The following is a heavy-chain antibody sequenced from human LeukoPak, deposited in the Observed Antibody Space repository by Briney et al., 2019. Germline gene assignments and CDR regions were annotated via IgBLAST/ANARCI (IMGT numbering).Heavy chain of an antibody. J-gene: IGHJ4*02. CDR3: ARGGYSGYDYVNYFDY. CDR2: IYTSGST. V-gene: IGHV4-4*07. Sequence: PSETLSLTCTVSGGSISTYYWSWIRQPAGKGLEWIGRIYTSGSTNYNPSLKSRVTMSVDKSKNQFSLKLSSVTAADTAVYYCARGGYSGYDYVNYFDYWGQGTLVTVSS. D-gene: IGHD5-12*01. CDR1: GGSISTYY.